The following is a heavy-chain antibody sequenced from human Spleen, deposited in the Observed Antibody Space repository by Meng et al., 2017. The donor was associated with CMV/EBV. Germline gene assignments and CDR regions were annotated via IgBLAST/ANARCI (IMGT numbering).Heavy chain of an antibody. CDR2: TRFDQSNR. V-gene: IGHV3-30*02. CDR1: GFSFSHYA. Sequence: GESLKISCAASGFSFSHYAMHWVRQAPGKGLEWVGFTRFDQSNRQYADSVKGRFTVSRDDSMSTLYLQMNSLRAEDTAVYFCARELQITIFGVVLNGYGLDVWGQGTTVTVSS. CDR3: ARELQITIFGVVLNGYGLDV. J-gene: IGHJ6*02. D-gene: IGHD3-3*01.